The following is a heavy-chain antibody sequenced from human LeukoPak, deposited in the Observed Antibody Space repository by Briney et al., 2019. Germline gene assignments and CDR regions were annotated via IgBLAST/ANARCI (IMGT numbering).Heavy chain of an antibody. D-gene: IGHD1-26*01. J-gene: IGHJ4*02. CDR2: LRKDATYS. CDR3: ASGRPTRGTLDY. CDR1: GFPFSSYG. V-gene: IGHV3-30*02. Sequence: GGSLRLSCAAAGFPFSSYGMYWVRQTPDKGLQWVAYLRKDATYSNYADSVRGRFTISRDNYKNTLDLQMSSLRVEDTAVYYCASGRPTRGTLDYWGQGTLVTVSS.